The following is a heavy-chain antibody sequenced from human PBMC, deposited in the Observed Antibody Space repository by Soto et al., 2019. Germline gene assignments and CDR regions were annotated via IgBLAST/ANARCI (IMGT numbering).Heavy chain of an antibody. D-gene: IGHD1-1*01. CDR2: IYWDDDK. CDR3: AHRLSEYNWNGGYFDY. CDR1: GFSLTSRPMG. Sequence: QITLKESAPTRVKPTQTLTLTCIFSGFSLTSRPMGVGWSRQPPGKALEWLAFIYWDDDKRYSPSLRSRLSSTKDTSGNQVVLTMTNIDPVDRATYYCAHRLSEYNWNGGYFDYWGQVVLVTVSS. V-gene: IGHV2-5*02. J-gene: IGHJ4*02.